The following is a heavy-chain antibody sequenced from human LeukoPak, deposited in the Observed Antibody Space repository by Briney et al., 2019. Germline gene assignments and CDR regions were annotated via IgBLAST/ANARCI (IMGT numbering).Heavy chain of an antibody. CDR1: GGSISSSY. CDR2: IYYSGST. Sequence: PSETLSLTCTVSGGSISSSYWSWIRQPPGKGLEWIGYIYYSGSTSYHPSLKSRVTISIETSMSQFSLKLTSVTAADTAVYYCARADPISGTYSPFDYWGQGTLVTVSS. V-gene: IGHV4-59*01. D-gene: IGHD1-26*01. J-gene: IGHJ4*02. CDR3: ARADPISGTYSPFDY.